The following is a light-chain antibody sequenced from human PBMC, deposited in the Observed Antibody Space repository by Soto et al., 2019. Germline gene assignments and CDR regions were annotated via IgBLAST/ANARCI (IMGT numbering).Light chain of an antibody. J-gene: IGKJ1*01. Sequence: EIVLTQSPGTLSLSPGERVTLSCRASQSVGSNYLAWYQQKPGQAPRLLIYGISNRAAGIPDRFSGSGSGADFTLTISSLEPEDFAVYFCQQYGDSPWTFGQGTKVDIK. CDR3: QQYGDSPWT. CDR2: GIS. V-gene: IGKV3-20*01. CDR1: QSVGSNY.